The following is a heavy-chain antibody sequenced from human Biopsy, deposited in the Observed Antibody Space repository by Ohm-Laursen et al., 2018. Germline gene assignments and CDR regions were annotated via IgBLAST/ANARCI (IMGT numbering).Heavy chain of an antibody. CDR3: ARGDLPEFDY. D-gene: IGHD5/OR15-5a*01. CDR2: ISGRGGSGAST. V-gene: IGHV3-23*01. Sequence: SLRLSCAASGFNFGDSGMGWFRQAPGKGLECVSRISGRGGSGASTYYADSVKGRFTISRDNSKNTLFLQMNSLRAEDTAIYYCARGDLPEFDYWGQGTLVTVSS. CDR1: GFNFGDSG. J-gene: IGHJ4*02.